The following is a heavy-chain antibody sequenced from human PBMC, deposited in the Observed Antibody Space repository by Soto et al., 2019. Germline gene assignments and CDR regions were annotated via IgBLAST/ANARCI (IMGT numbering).Heavy chain of an antibody. CDR1: GYSFTIYW. CDR2: IDPSDSDT. D-gene: IGHD2-2*01. V-gene: IGHV5-10-1*01. Sequence: GESLKISCKGSGYSFTIYWISWVRQMPGKGLEWMGRIDPSDSDTNYSPSFQGHVTISVDKSISTAYLQWSRLKASDTAMYYCARLRLVVVPAATHGMDVWGQGTTVTVSS. J-gene: IGHJ6*02. CDR3: ARLRLVVVPAATHGMDV.